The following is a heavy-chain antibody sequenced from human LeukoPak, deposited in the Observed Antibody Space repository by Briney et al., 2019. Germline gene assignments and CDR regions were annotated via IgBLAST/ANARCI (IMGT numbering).Heavy chain of an antibody. J-gene: IGHJ5*02. Sequence: GASVKVSCKPSGYTFTTYGISWVRQAPGQGLEWMGWISAYNGETNYAQKFQGRVTLTTDTSTSTAYMELRSLRSDDTAAYYCARDSVAVRPGWFDPWGQGTLVTVSS. CDR2: ISAYNGET. D-gene: IGHD6-6*01. CDR1: GYTFTTYG. CDR3: ARDSVAVRPGWFDP. V-gene: IGHV1-18*01.